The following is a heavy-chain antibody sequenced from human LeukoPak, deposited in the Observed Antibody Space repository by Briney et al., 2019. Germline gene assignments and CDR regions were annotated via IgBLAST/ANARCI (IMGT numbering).Heavy chain of an antibody. V-gene: IGHV1-18*01. D-gene: IGHD6-6*01. Sequence: ASVKVSCKASGYTFTSYGISWVRQAPGQGLEWMGWISTYNGHTNYARKVQGRVTITADESTSTDYMELSSLRSEDTAVYYCARGKQLGPFDYWGQGTLVTVSS. CDR1: GYTFTSYG. CDR3: ARGKQLGPFDY. J-gene: IGHJ4*02. CDR2: ISTYNGHT.